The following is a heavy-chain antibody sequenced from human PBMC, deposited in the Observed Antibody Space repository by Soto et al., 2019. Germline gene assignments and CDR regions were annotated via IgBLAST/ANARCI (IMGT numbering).Heavy chain of an antibody. V-gene: IGHV3-21*01. CDR3: ARAYNYDILTGWTSLLGY. CDR2: ISSSSSYI. Sequence: EVQLVESGGGLVKPGGSLRLSCAASGFTFSSYSMNWVRQAPGKGLEWVSSISSSSSYIYYADSVKGRFTISRDNAKNPLCLQMNSLRAEDTDVYYCARAYNYDILTGWTSLLGYWGQGTLVTVS. J-gene: IGHJ4*02. D-gene: IGHD3-9*01. CDR1: GFTFSSYS.